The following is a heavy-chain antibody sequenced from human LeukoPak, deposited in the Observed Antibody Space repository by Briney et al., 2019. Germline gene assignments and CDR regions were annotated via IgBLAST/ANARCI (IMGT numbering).Heavy chain of an antibody. CDR2: IYSSGST. Sequence: SETLSLTCTVSGDYISSYYWSWIRQPAGKGLEWIGRIYSSGSTKYNPSLVGRVTMTVDTSKNQFSLKLSSVTAADTAVYYCAGTQAGIGDFDYWGQGSLVTVSS. J-gene: IGHJ4*02. V-gene: IGHV4-4*07. CDR3: AGTQAGIGDFDY. CDR1: GDYISSYY. D-gene: IGHD2-21*01.